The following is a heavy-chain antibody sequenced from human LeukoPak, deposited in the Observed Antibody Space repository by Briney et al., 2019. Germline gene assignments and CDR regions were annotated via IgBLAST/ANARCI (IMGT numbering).Heavy chain of an antibody. CDR1: GGSFSGYY. V-gene: IGHV4-34*01. CDR2: INHSGST. Sequence: PSKTLSLTCAVYGGSFSGYYWSWIRQPRGKGLEWIVEINHSGSTNYNPSLKSRVTISVDTSKNQISLKLSSVTAADTAVYYCARQTGSGLFILPGGQGTLVTVSS. CDR3: ARQTGSGLFILP. D-gene: IGHD3/OR15-3a*01. J-gene: IGHJ4*02.